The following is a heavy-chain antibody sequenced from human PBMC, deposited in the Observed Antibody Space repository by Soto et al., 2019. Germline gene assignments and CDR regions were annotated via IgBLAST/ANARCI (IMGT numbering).Heavy chain of an antibody. CDR2: IKQDGSEK. D-gene: IGHD3-10*01. V-gene: IGHV3-7*01. CDR1: GFTFSSYW. J-gene: IGHJ4*02. Sequence: QLGGSLRLSCAASGFTFSSYWMSWVRQAPGKGLEWVANIKQDGSEKYYVDSVKGRFTISRDNAKNSLYLQMNSLRAEDTAVYYCARDSELFPKAYYFDYWGQGTLVTVSS. CDR3: ARDSELFPKAYYFDY.